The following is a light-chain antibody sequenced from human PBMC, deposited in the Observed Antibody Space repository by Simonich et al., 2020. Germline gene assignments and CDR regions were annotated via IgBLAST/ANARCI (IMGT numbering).Light chain of an antibody. CDR1: ALPKQY. CDR2: KDR. J-gene: IGLJ3*02. V-gene: IGLV3-25*02. Sequence: SYELTQPPSVSVSPGQTARITCSGDALPKQYAYWYQQKPGQAPVLVIYKDRERPSGIPERFSGSSSGTTVTLTISGAQVEDEADYYCYSAADNNWVFGGGTKLTVL. CDR3: YSAADNNWV.